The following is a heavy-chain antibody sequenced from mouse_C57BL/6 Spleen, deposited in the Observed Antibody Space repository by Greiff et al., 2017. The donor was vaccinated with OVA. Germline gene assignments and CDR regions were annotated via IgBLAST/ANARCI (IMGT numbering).Heavy chain of an antibody. V-gene: IGHV1-53*01. CDR3: ARGGWLLRNAMDY. CDR2: INPSNGGT. Sequence: VKLQQPGTELVKPGASVKLSCKASGYTFTSYWMHWVKQRPGQGLEWIGNINPSNGGTNYNEKFKSKATLTVGKSSSTAYMQLSSLTSEDSAVYYCARGGWLLRNAMDYWGQGTSVTVSS. CDR1: GYTFTSYW. D-gene: IGHD2-3*01. J-gene: IGHJ4*01.